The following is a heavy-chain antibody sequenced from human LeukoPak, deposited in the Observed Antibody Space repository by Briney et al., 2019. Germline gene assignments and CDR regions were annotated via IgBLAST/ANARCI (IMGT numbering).Heavy chain of an antibody. D-gene: IGHD1-26*01. CDR2: ISYDGSNK. V-gene: IGHV3-30*04. CDR3: ARDLTDTSGSLPGG. Sequence: PGGSLRLSCAASGFTFSSYAMHWVRQAPGKGLEWVAVISYDGSNKYYADSVKGRFTISRDNSKNTLYLQMNSLRAEDTAVYYCARDLTDTSGSLPGGWGQGTLVTVSS. J-gene: IGHJ4*02. CDR1: GFTFSSYA.